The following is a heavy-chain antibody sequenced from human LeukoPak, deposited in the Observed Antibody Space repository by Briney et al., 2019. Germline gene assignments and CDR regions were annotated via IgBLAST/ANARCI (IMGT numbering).Heavy chain of an antibody. CDR3: ARDRNDFWSGPLYAFDI. J-gene: IGHJ3*02. CDR2: ISSSSSYT. CDR1: GFTFSDYY. Sequence: GGSLRLSCAASGFTFSDYYMSWIRQAPGKGLEWVSYISSSSSYTNYADSVKGRFTISRDNAKNSLYLQMNSLRAEDTAVYYCARDRNDFWSGPLYAFDIWGQGTMVTVSP. V-gene: IGHV3-11*06. D-gene: IGHD3-3*01.